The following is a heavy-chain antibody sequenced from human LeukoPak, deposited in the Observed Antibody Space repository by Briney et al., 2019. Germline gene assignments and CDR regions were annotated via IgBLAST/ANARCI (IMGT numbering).Heavy chain of an antibody. J-gene: IGHJ4*02. V-gene: IGHV3-30*03. D-gene: IGHD4-17*01. CDR3: GILSSESSVTTTVNFDS. CDR2: ISYDGSNK. Sequence: GGSLRLSCAASGFTFSAYGMHWVRQAPGKGLEWVAVISYDGSNKYYADSVKGRFTISRDNSRSKLYLQMNSLTEQATVLYYCGILSSESSVTTTVNFDSWGQGTLVTVSS. CDR1: GFTFSAYG.